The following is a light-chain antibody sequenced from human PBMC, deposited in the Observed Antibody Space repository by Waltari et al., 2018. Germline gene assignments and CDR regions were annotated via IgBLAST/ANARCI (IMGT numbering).Light chain of an antibody. V-gene: IGKV4-1*01. J-gene: IGKJ1*01. CDR1: QPVLYSSKNKNY. CDR3: QQYYSTPRT. CDR2: WAS. Sequence: DIVMTQSPDSLAVSLGERATIHCKSSQPVLYSSKNKNYLAWYQQKPGQPPKLLIYWASTQESGVPDRFGGSGSGTDFTLTISSLQAEDVAIYYCQQYYSTPRTFGQGTKVEIK.